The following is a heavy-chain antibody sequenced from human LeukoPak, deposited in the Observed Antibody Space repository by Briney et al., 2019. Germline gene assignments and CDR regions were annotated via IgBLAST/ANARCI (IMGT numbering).Heavy chain of an antibody. CDR3: AKMGTSGYQSDY. J-gene: IGHJ4*02. V-gene: IGHV3-43D*03. CDR1: GFTFDDYA. Sequence: GGSLRLSCAASGFTFDDYAMHWVRQAPGEGLEWVSLISWDGGSTYYADSVKGRFTISRDNSKNSLYLQMNSLRAEDTALYYCAKMGTSGYQSDYWGREPWSPSPQ. CDR2: ISWDGGST. D-gene: IGHD3-3*01.